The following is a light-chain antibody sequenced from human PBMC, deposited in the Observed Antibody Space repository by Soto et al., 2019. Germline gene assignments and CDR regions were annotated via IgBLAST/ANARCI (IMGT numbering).Light chain of an antibody. CDR2: DVS. CDR3: SSYGASSTL. Sequence: QSALTQPASVSGSPGQSITISCTGSSCDIGGYNYVSWYQQHPGKAPQLMIYDVSYRPSGISDRFSGSKSGTTASLTISGLQPKDEADYYCSSYGASSTLFGGGTKLTVL. CDR1: SCDIGGYNY. J-gene: IGLJ3*02. V-gene: IGLV2-14*03.